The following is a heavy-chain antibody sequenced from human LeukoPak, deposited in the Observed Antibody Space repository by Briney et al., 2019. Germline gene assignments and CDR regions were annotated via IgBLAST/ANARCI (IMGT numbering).Heavy chain of an antibody. CDR3: ARSLQQQPFDY. D-gene: IGHD6-13*01. J-gene: IGHJ4*02. CDR2: IYSGGST. Sequence: PGGSLRLSCAASGFTVSSNYMSWVRQAPGKGLEWVSVIYSGGSTYYADSVKGRFTISSDNSKNTLYLQMNSLRAEDTAVYYCARSLQQQPFDYWGQGTLVTVSS. V-gene: IGHV3-66*01. CDR1: GFTVSSNY.